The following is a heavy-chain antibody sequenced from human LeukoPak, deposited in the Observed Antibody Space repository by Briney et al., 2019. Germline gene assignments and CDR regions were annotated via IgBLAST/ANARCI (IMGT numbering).Heavy chain of an antibody. J-gene: IGHJ5*02. Sequence: PSETLSLTCTVSGGSISGSSYNCVWIRQPPGKGLEWIGTIYYSGSTYYNPSLKSRVTISVDTSKNQFSLNLGSVTAADTAVYYCARRTVTGRFDPWGQGTLVTVSS. CDR1: GGSISGSSYN. CDR3: ARRTVTGRFDP. V-gene: IGHV4-39*01. D-gene: IGHD4-17*01. CDR2: IYYSGST.